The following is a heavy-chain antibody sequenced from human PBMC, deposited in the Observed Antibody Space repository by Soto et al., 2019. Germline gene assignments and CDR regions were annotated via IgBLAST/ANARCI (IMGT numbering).Heavy chain of an antibody. V-gene: IGHV3-23*01. D-gene: IGHD2-21*02. CDR1: GFTVNDYA. J-gene: IGHJ4*02. Sequence: GGSLRLSCAASGFTVNDYAMSWVRQAPGKGLEWVSAIGARGSGTYYTDSVRGRFIISRDDSKNTLYLQMNSLRVDDTAIYFCTSRIVTTMYCGQGALVTVSS. CDR3: TSRIVTTMY. CDR2: IGARGSGT.